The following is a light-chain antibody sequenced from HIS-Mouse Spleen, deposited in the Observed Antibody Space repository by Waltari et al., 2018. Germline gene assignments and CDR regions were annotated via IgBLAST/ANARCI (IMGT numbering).Light chain of an antibody. V-gene: IGLV2-14*03. J-gene: IGLJ1*01. CDR3: SSYTSSSTPYV. Sequence: QSALTQPASVSGSPGQSITISCTGTSSDVGGYNYVSWYQQHPGKAPKPMIYDVSNRPPGVSNRFSGSKSGNTASLTISGLQAEDEADYYCSSYTSSSTPYVFGTGTKVTVL. CDR1: SSDVGGYNY. CDR2: DVS.